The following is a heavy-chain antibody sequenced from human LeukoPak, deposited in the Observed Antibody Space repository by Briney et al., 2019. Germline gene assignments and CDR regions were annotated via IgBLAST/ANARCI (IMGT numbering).Heavy chain of an antibody. V-gene: IGHV1-2*02. CDR1: EYIFTGYY. D-gene: IGHD3-10*01. Sequence: GASVKVSCKASEYIFTGYYMHWVRQAPGQGLEWMGWINPNSGGTNYAQKFQGRVTITADESTSTAYMELSSLRSEDTAVYYCARDFIPRYYYGSGSYYYLGYWGQGTLVTVSS. CDR2: INPNSGGT. J-gene: IGHJ4*02. CDR3: ARDFIPRYYYGSGSYYYLGY.